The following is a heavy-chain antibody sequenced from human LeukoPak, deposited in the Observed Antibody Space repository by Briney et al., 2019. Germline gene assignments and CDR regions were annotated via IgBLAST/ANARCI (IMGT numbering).Heavy chain of an antibody. Sequence: VKGRFTISRDNSKSTLYLQMNSLRAEDTAVYYCAKTARIAVAGTDAFDIWGQGTMVTVSS. CDR3: AKTARIAVAGTDAFDI. V-gene: IGHV3-23*01. J-gene: IGHJ3*02. D-gene: IGHD6-19*01.